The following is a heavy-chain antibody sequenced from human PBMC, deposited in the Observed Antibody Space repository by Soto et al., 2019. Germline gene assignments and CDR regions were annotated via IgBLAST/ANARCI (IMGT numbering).Heavy chain of an antibody. D-gene: IGHD3-3*01. J-gene: IGHJ5*02. CDR1: GGTFSSYT. CDR2: IIPILGIA. V-gene: IGHV1-69*02. Sequence: ASVKVSCKASGGTFSSYTISWVRQAPGQGLEWMGRIIPILGIANYAQKFQGRVTITADKSTSTAYMELSSLRSEDTAVYYCASCVDFWSGSHRFDPWGQGTLVTVSS. CDR3: ASCVDFWSGSHRFDP.